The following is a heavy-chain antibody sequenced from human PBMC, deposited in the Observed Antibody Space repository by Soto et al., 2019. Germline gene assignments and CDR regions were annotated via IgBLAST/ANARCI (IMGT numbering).Heavy chain of an antibody. J-gene: IGHJ6*02. Sequence: QVQLVQSGAEVKKPGSSVKVSCKASGGTFSSYAISWVRQAPGQGLEWMGGIISIFGTADYAQKFQGRVTSTADESKSPAYLDLSSLRSEDTAVYSCASHSGSTPEGRYYYGMDVWGQGTTVTVSS. V-gene: IGHV1-69*12. CDR2: IISIFGTA. D-gene: IGHD1-26*01. CDR3: ASHSGSTPEGRYYYGMDV. CDR1: GGTFSSYA.